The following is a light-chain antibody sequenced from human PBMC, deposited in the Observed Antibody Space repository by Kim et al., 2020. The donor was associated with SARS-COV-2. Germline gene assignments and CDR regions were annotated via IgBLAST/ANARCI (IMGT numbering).Light chain of an antibody. CDR3: QSYDRSLSGSV. Sequence: QSVLTQPPSVSGAPGQRVTISCTGSSSNIGAYYDVHWYQQVPGTAPKLLIHDNTNRPSGVPDRFSGSKSGTSASLDITGLQAEDEAVYYCQSYDRSLSGSVFGGGTQLTVL. J-gene: IGLJ3*02. CDR1: SSNIGAYYD. CDR2: DNT. V-gene: IGLV1-40*01.